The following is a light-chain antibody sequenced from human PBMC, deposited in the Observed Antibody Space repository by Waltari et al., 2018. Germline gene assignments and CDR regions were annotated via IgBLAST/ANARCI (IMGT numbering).Light chain of an antibody. J-gene: IGLJ1*01. CDR1: TSNIGNYY. CDR2: EKS. CDR3: GTWDSSLDSYV. Sequence: QSVLTQPPSVSAAPGQKVTVSCSGTTSNIGNYYVSWYQHLPGTAPKLLIFEKSQRPSGIPERFAGSKSGTSATLGITGLQTGDEADYYCGTWDSSLDSYVFGSGSKVTVL. V-gene: IGLV1-51*01.